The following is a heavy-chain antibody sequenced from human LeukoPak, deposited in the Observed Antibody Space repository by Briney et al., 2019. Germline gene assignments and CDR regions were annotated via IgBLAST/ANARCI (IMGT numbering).Heavy chain of an antibody. D-gene: IGHD5-24*01. Sequence: ASVKVSCKASGYTFTSYAMHWVRQAPGQGLEWMGWINTNTGNPTYAQGFTGRFVFSLDTSVSTAYLQISSLKAEDTAVYYCARDGWEMATIGGEFDYWGQGTLVTVSS. V-gene: IGHV7-4-1*02. CDR3: ARDGWEMATIGGEFDY. J-gene: IGHJ4*02. CDR1: GYTFTSYA. CDR2: INTNTGNP.